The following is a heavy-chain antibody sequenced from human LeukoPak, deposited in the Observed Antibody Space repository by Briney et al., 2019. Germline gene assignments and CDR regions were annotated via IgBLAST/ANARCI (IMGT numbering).Heavy chain of an antibody. D-gene: IGHD6-13*01. CDR3: AKEGPGYSSSWYGPNLDY. CDR2: ISYDGSNK. V-gene: IGHV3-30*18. Sequence: PGGSLRLSCAASGFTFSSYGMHWVRQAPGKGLEWVAVISYDGSNKYYADSVKGRFTIPRDNSKNTLYLQMNSLRAEDTAVYYCAKEGPGYSSSWYGPNLDYWGQGTLVTVSS. CDR1: GFTFSSYG. J-gene: IGHJ4*02.